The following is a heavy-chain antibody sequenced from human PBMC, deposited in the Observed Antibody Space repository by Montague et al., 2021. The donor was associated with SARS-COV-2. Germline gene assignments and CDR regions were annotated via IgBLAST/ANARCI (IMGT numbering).Heavy chain of an antibody. D-gene: IGHD2-2*01. V-gene: IGHV4-31*03. CDR1: GGSISSGGYY. CDR2: IYYSGST. CDR3: ARARVVVTTARNWFDP. Sequence: TLSLTCTVSGGSISSGGYYWSWIRQPPGKGLEWIGYIYYSGSTYYNPSLKSRLIISVDTSKNRLSLRLSSVTAADTAMYYCARARVVVTTARNWFDPWGQGTLVTVSS. J-gene: IGHJ5*02.